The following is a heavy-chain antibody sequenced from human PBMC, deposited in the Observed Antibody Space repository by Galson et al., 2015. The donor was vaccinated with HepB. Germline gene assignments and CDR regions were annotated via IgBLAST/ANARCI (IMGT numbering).Heavy chain of an antibody. CDR2: ISYDGSNK. Sequence: SLRLSCAASGFTLNTYGMHWVRQAPGKGLEWIAVISYDGSNKYYAGSVKGRFTISRDTSKNTLYLQMDSLRAEDTAVYYCAKVIFSSTSYYGMDVWGQGTTVTVSS. V-gene: IGHV3-30*18. D-gene: IGHD3-9*01. J-gene: IGHJ6*02. CDR1: GFTLNTYG. CDR3: AKVIFSSTSYYGMDV.